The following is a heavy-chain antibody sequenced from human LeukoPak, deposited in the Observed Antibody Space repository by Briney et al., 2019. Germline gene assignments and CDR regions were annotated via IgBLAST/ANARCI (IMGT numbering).Heavy chain of an antibody. CDR2: IYHSGST. J-gene: IGHJ6*03. V-gene: IGHV4-30-2*01. CDR3: ARGDYGGNDYYYYYYMDV. CDR1: GGSISSGGYY. D-gene: IGHD4-23*01. Sequence: SETLSLTCTVSGGSISSGGYYWSWIRQPPGKGLEWIGYIYHSGSTYYNPSLKSRVTMSVDTSKNQFSLKLSSVTAADTAVYYCARGDYGGNDYYYYYYMDVWGKGTTVTVSS.